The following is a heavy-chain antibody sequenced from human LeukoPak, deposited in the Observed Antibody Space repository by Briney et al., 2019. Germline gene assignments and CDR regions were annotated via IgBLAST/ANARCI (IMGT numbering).Heavy chain of an antibody. D-gene: IGHD2-8*02. J-gene: IGHJ4*02. V-gene: IGHV1-2*02. CDR3: ARGTGVSQVGGDY. Sequence: EASLKVSCKASGYTFSGHHIHWVRQAPGQGLEWMGWINPKSGGTYYAQNFEGRVTMTTDTSISTAYMELSRLRSDDTAVYYCARGTGVSQVGGDYWGQGTLVTVST. CDR2: INPKSGGT. CDR1: GYTFSGHH.